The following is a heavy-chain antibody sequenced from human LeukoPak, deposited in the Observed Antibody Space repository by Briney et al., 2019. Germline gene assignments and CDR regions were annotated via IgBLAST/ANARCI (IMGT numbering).Heavy chain of an antibody. Sequence: GESLKIACKGSGYSFTSYWIGWVRQMPGKGLEWMGIIYPGDSDTRYSPSFQGQVTISADKSISTAYLQWSSLKASDTAMYYCARHGNNHYYHSNTGDYWGQGTLVTVSS. D-gene: IGHD3-22*01. CDR2: IYPGDSDT. J-gene: IGHJ4*02. CDR3: ARHGNNHYYHSNTGDY. V-gene: IGHV5-51*01. CDR1: GYSFTSYW.